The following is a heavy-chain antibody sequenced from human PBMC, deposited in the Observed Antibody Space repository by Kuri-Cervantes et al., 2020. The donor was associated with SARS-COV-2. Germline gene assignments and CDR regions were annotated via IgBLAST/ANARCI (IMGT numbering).Heavy chain of an antibody. CDR1: GFTFSSYA. D-gene: IGHD3-3*01. Sequence: GESLKISCAASGFTFSSYAMSWVRQAPGKGLEWVSAISGSGGSTYYADSVKGRFTISRDNSKNTLYLQMNSLRAEDTAVYYCARDRTSRYGVTYYYGMDVWGQGTTVTVSS. CDR2: ISGSGGST. CDR3: ARDRTSRYGVTYYYGMDV. V-gene: IGHV3-23*01. J-gene: IGHJ6*02.